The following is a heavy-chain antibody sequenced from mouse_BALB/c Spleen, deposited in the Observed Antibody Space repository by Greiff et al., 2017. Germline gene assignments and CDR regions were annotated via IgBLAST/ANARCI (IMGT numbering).Heavy chain of an antibody. CDR1: GFTFSDYY. CDR3: ARGDWDDYFDY. CDR2: ISDGGSYT. J-gene: IGHJ2*01. V-gene: IGHV5-4*02. D-gene: IGHD4-1*01. Sequence: EVQLQESGGGLVKPGGSLKLSCAASGFTFSDYYMYWVRQTPEKRLEWVATISDGGSYTYYPDSVKGRFTISRDNAKNNLYLQMSSLKSEDTAMYYCARGDWDDYFDYWGQGTTLTVSS.